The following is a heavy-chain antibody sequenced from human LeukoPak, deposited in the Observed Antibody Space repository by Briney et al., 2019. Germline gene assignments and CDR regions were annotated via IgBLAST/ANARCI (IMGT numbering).Heavy chain of an antibody. J-gene: IGHJ6*02. CDR3: AKDQWRSLLAVAGTPYYYYGTDV. CDR2: ISGSGGST. Sequence: QSGGSLRLSCAASGFTFSSYAMSWVRQAPGKGLEWVSAISGSGGSTYYADSVKGRFTISRDNSKNTLYLQMNSLRAEDTAVYYCAKDQWRSLLAVAGTPYYYYGTDVWGQGTTVTVSS. V-gene: IGHV3-23*01. CDR1: GFTFSSYA. D-gene: IGHD6-19*01.